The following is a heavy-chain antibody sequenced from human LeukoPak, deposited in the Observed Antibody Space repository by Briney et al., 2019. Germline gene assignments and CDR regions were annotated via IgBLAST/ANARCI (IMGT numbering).Heavy chain of an antibody. CDR1: GFTFSNYG. CDR3: AKDVGYDILTGYYSYASDY. Sequence: GGSLRLSCAASGFTFSNYGMSWVRQAPGKGLEWVSAISGSGGSTYYADSVKGRFTISRDNSKNTLYLQMNSLRAEDTAVYYCAKDVGYDILTGYYSYASDYWGQGTLVTVSS. D-gene: IGHD3-9*01. J-gene: IGHJ4*02. CDR2: ISGSGGST. V-gene: IGHV3-23*01.